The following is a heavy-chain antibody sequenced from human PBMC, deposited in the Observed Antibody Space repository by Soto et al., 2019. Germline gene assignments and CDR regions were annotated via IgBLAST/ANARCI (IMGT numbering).Heavy chain of an antibody. CDR2: ISAYNGNT. D-gene: IGHD2-2*01. CDR3: ARGRKYCSSTSCVVDY. V-gene: IGHV1-18*01. CDR1: GYTFTSYG. Sequence: ASVKVSCKASGYTFTSYGISWVRQAPGQGLEWMGWISAYNGNTNYAQKLQGRVTMTTDTSTSTAYMELRSLRSDYTAVYYCARGRKYCSSTSCVVDYWGQGTLVTVSS. J-gene: IGHJ4*02.